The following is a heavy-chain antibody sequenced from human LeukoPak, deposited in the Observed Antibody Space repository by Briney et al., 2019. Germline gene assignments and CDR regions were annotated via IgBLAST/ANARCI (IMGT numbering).Heavy chain of an antibody. D-gene: IGHD3-10*01. V-gene: IGHV3-23*01. CDR3: AKYFMVRGVFTDYYFDY. Sequence: QPGGSLRLSCAASGFTFSSYAMSWVRQAPGKGLEWVSSISGSGGNTYYVDSVMGRFTISRDNSKNTLFLQMNSLRAEDTAVYYCAKYFMVRGVFTDYYFDYWGQGTLVTVSS. CDR1: GFTFSSYA. CDR2: ISGSGGNT. J-gene: IGHJ4*02.